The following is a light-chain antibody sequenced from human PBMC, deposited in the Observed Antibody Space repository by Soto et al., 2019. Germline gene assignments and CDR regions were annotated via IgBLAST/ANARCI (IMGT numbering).Light chain of an antibody. CDR2: SNN. CDR3: AAWDDSLNGPV. J-gene: IGLJ3*02. V-gene: IGLV1-44*01. CDR1: SSNIGSEA. Sequence: QSALTQPPSASGTPGQRVTISCSGSSSNIGSEAVNWYQQLPGTAPKLLIYSNNQRPSGVLDRFSGSKSGTSASLAISGLQSEDEADYYCAAWDDSLNGPVFGGGTQLTVL.